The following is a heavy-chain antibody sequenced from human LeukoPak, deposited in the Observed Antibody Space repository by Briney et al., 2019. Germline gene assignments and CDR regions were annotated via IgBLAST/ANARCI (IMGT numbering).Heavy chain of an antibody. V-gene: IGHV3-23*01. CDR3: AKAPWPNCGGDCGRDVAAYYFDY. J-gene: IGHJ4*02. Sequence: PGGSLRLSCAASGFTFSSYAMSWVRPAPRKGLEWVSALSGSGGSTYYADPVKGRFTISRDNSKSTLYLQMNSLRAEDTAVYYCAKAPWPNCGGDCGRDVAAYYFDYWGQGTLVTVSS. CDR1: GFTFSSYA. D-gene: IGHD2-21*02. CDR2: LSGSGGST.